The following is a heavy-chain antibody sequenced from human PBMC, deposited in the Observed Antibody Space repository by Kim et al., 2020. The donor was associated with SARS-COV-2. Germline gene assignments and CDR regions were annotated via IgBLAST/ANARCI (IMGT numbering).Heavy chain of an antibody. D-gene: IGHD3-10*01. Sequence: GGSLRLSCAASGFTFNNFGMHWVRQAPGKGLEWVAVISYEGSKKHYADSVNGRFTISSDSFKNTMFLQMSGLTPEDTAVYYWARANVFLWFGRFHGDAFVLWRQGTILT. CDR1: GFTFNNFG. J-gene: IGHJ3*01. CDR2: ISYEGSKK. V-gene: IGHV3-30*03. CDR3: ARANVFLWFGRFHGDAFVL.